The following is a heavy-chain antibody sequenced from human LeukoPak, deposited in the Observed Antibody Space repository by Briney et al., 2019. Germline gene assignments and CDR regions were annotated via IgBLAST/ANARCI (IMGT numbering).Heavy chain of an antibody. J-gene: IGHJ2*01. V-gene: IGHV4-59*08. CDR2: IYYRGST. CDR3: ARHADYGGTWRYFDL. CDR1: GGSISSYY. D-gene: IGHD4-23*01. Sequence: PSETLSLTCTVSGGSISSYYWSWIRQPPGKGLEWIGYIYYRGSTNYTPSLKGRFTISVHTSKNQFTLKLSSVTAADTAVYYCARHADYGGTWRYFDLWGRGTLVTVSS.